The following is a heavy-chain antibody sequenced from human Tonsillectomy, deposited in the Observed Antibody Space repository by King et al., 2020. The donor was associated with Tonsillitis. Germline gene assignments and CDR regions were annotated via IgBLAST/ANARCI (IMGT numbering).Heavy chain of an antibody. CDR3: TTGGDDFDY. V-gene: IGHV3-15*01. CDR1: GFTFSNAW. J-gene: IGHJ4*02. CDR2: IKGKTDGGTT. D-gene: IGHD2-21*02. Sequence: VQLVESGGGLVKPGGSLRLSCAASGFTFSNAWMSWVRQAPGKGLEWVGRIKGKTDGGTTDYAAPVKGRFTISRDDSKNTLFLQMNSLKTEDTAVYYCTTGGDDFDYWGQGTLVTVSS.